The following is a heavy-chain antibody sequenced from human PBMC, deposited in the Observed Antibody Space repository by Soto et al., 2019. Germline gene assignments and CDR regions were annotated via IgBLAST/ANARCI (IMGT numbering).Heavy chain of an antibody. CDR2: IYYSGST. D-gene: IGHD5-12*01. CDR1: GGSISSGGYY. V-gene: IGHV4-31*03. J-gene: IGHJ6*02. CDR3: ARDHSGYDLESGVSYYYGMDV. Sequence: SETLSLTCTVSGGSISSGGYYWSWIRQHPGKGLEWIGYIYYSGSTYYNPSLKSRVTISVGTSKNQFSLKLSSVTAADTAVYYCARDHSGYDLESGVSYYYGMDVWGQGTTVTVSS.